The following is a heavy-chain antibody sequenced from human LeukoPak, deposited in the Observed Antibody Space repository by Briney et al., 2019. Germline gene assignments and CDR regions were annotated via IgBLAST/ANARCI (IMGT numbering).Heavy chain of an antibody. CDR3: ARDRWFGESEYYFDY. J-gene: IGHJ4*02. D-gene: IGHD3-10*01. CDR1: GGSISSGDYY. Sequence: SQTLSLTCTVSGGSISSGDYYWSWIRQPPGKGLEWIGYIYYSGSTYYNPSLKGRVTISVDTSKNQFSLKLSSVTAADTAVYYCARDRWFGESEYYFDYWGQGTLVTVSS. CDR2: IYYSGST. V-gene: IGHV4-30-4*01.